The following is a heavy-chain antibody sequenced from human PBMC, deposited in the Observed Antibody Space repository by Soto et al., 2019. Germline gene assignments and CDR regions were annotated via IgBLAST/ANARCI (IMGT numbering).Heavy chain of an antibody. Sequence: GGSLRLSCAASGFTFSDYYMSWIRQAPGKGLEWVSYISSSGSTVYYADSVKGRFTISRDNAKNSLYLQMNSLRAEDTAVYYCAREGYYDFWSGPAYYYYGMDVWGQGTTVTVSS. D-gene: IGHD3-3*01. CDR1: GFTFSDYY. V-gene: IGHV3-11*01. J-gene: IGHJ6*02. CDR3: AREGYYDFWSGPAYYYYGMDV. CDR2: ISSSGSTV.